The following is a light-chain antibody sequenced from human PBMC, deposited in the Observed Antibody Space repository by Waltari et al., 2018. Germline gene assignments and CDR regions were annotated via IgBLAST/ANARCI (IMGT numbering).Light chain of an antibody. Sequence: EIVMTQSPATLSVYPGERATLSCRASQSVSNNLAWFQHKPGQAPRLLIYGASTTAAGIPARFSGSGSGADFTLTISSLQSEDFALYYCQQYNSWPLTFGGGTKVEIK. CDR3: QQYNSWPLT. CDR2: GAS. J-gene: IGKJ4*01. CDR1: QSVSNN. V-gene: IGKV3-15*01.